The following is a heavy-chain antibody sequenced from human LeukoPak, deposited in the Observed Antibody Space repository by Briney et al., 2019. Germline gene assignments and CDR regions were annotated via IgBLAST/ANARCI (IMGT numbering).Heavy chain of an antibody. CDR3: ARLLQHPPFDY. J-gene: IGHJ4*02. V-gene: IGHV4-39*01. CDR2: IYYSGST. Sequence: SETLSLTCTVSGGSISSSSYYWGWIRQPPGEGLEWIGSIYYSGSTYYNPSLKSRVTISVDTSKNQFSLKLSSVTAADTAVYYCARLLQHPPFDYWGQGTLVTVSS. D-gene: IGHD4-11*01. CDR1: GGSISSSSYY.